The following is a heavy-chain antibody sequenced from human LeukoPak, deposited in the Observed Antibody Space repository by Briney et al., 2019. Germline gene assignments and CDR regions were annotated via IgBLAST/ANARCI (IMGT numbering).Heavy chain of an antibody. CDR2: IYYSWST. J-gene: IGHJ3*02. CDR1: GGSISSYY. CDR3: ARAWDIVVVTSAFDI. D-gene: IGHD2-2*01. V-gene: IGHV4-59*01. Sequence: PSETLSLTCTVSGGSISSYYWSWIRQPPGKGLEWIWYIYYSWSTNYNPSLKSRGTISVDTSKHQFSLKLSSVTAADTAVYYCARAWDIVVVTSAFDIWGQGTMVTVSS.